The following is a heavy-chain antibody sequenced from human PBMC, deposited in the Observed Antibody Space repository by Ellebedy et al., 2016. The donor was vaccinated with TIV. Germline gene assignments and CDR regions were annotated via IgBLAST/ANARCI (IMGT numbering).Heavy chain of an antibody. CDR1: GFSLSTSGMR. D-gene: IGHD6-13*01. CDR3: ARSYSLALQFDY. J-gene: IGHJ4*02. CDR2: IDWDDDK. V-gene: IGHV2-70*04. Sequence: SGPTLVKPTQTLTLTCTFSGFSLSTSGMRVSWIRQPPGKALEWLARIDWDDDKFYSTSLKTRLTISKDTSKNQVVLTMTNMDPVDTATYYCARSYSLALQFDYWGQGTLVTVSS.